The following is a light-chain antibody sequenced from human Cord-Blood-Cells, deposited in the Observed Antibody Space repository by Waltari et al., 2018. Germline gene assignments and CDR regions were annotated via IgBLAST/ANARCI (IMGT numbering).Light chain of an antibody. CDR2: DVS. CDR3: CSYAGSYTWV. Sequence: QSALTQPRSVSGSPGQSVTISCTGTSRDVGGYNYVSLYQQHPGKAPKLMIYDVSKRPSGVPDRFSGSKSGNTASLTISGLQAEDEADYYCCSYAGSYTWVFGGGTKLTVL. CDR1: SRDVGGYNY. V-gene: IGLV2-11*01. J-gene: IGLJ3*02.